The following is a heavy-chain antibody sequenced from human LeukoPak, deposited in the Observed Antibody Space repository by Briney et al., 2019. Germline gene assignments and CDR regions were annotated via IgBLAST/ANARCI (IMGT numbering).Heavy chain of an antibody. V-gene: IGHV1-2*02. D-gene: IGHD2-15*01. CDR2: INPNSGGT. CDR1: GYTFTGYY. J-gene: IGHJ4*02. CDR3: AREDIVVVVAATSFDY. Sequence: GASVKVSCKASGYTFTGYYMHWVRQAPGQGLEWMGWINPNSGGTNYAQKFQGRVTMTRDTSISTAYMELSRLRSDDTAVYYCAREDIVVVVAATSFDYWGQGTLVTVSS.